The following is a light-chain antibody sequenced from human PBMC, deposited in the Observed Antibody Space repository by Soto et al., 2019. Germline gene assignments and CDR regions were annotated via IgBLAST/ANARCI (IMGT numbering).Light chain of an antibody. CDR1: QSVSNNY. V-gene: IGKV3-20*01. Sequence: ESVLTQSPGTRALSPRARRPLSCRASQSVSNNYLAWYQQKPGQAPRLLIYGASNRATGIPDRFSGSGSGTDFTLTISRLEPEDFAVYYCQQYGSSGTFGQGTKVDVK. CDR2: GAS. J-gene: IGKJ1*01. CDR3: QQYGSSGT.